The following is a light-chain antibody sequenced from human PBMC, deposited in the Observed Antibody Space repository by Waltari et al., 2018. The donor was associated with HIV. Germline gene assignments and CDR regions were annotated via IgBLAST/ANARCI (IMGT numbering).Light chain of an antibody. V-gene: IGLV1-40*01. J-gene: IGLJ2*01. CDR2: ANT. Sequence: QSVLTQPPSVSGAPGQRVTVSCTGSSSNLGAGFDVPWYQQIPGTAPKLLIYANTKRPSGVPDRFSGSKSGATASLAITGLQPEDEADYYCQSYDSSFSGAVFGGGTKLTVL. CDR3: QSYDSSFSGAV. CDR1: SSNLGAGFD.